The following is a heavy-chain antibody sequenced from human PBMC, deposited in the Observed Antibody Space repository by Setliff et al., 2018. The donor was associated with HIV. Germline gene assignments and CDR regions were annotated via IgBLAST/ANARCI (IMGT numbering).Heavy chain of an antibody. Sequence: ASVKVSCKASGYTFTSYGINWVRQAPGQGLEWMGWISTKTGNPTYAQGFTGRFVFSLDTSVSTAYLQISSLKAEDTAVYYCARGPKFGIWGSYRYKEEAFDIWGQGTMVTVSS. D-gene: IGHD3-16*02. CDR2: ISTKTGNP. CDR1: GYTFTSYG. J-gene: IGHJ3*02. CDR3: ARGPKFGIWGSYRYKEEAFDI. V-gene: IGHV7-4-1*02.